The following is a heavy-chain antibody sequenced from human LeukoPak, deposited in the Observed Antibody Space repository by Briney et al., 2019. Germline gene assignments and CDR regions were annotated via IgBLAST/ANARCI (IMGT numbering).Heavy chain of an antibody. J-gene: IGHJ4*02. Sequence: GGSLRLSCAASGFTFSSYAMSWVRQAPGKGLEWVSAISGSGGSTYYADSVKGRFAISRDNSKNTLYLQMNSLRAEDTAVYYCAKGRGYSYGNPFDYWGQGTLVTVSS. CDR3: AKGRGYSYGNPFDY. V-gene: IGHV3-23*01. D-gene: IGHD5-18*01. CDR2: ISGSGGST. CDR1: GFTFSSYA.